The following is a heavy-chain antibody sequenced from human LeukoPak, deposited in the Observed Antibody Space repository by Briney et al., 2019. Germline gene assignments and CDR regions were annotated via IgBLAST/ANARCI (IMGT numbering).Heavy chain of an antibody. J-gene: IGHJ4*02. Sequence: PGRSLRLSCAASGFTFSSYAMHWVRQAPGKGLEWVAVISYDGSNKYYADSVKGRFTISRDNSKNTLYLQMNSLRAEDTAVYYCARDGPLSSGWYVFDYWGQGTLVTVSS. D-gene: IGHD6-19*01. CDR1: GFTFSSYA. CDR2: ISYDGSNK. CDR3: ARDGPLSSGWYVFDY. V-gene: IGHV3-30*04.